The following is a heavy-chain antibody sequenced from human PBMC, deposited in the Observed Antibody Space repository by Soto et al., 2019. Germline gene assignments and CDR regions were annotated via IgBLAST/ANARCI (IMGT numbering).Heavy chain of an antibody. V-gene: IGHV1-8*01. CDR3: ARGQYSGDDLSKWGVPNYYYGMDV. CDR2: MNPNSGNT. J-gene: IGHJ6*02. D-gene: IGHD5-12*01. Sequence: QVQLVQSGAEVKKPGASVKVSCKASGYTFTSYDINWVRQATGQGLEWMGWMNPNSGNTGYAQKFQGRVTMTRNTSISTAYMELSSLRSEDTAVYYCARGQYSGDDLSKWGVPNYYYGMDVWGQGTTVTVSS. CDR1: GYTFTSYD.